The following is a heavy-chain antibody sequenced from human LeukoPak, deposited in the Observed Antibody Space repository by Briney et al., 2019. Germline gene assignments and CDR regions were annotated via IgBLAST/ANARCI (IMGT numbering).Heavy chain of an antibody. CDR1: GFTFSSYW. V-gene: IGHV3-7*03. CDR2: INHNGNVN. D-gene: IGHD3-16*01. CDR3: ARGGGLDV. Sequence: PGGSLRLSCAAAGFTFSSYWMKWARQAPGKGLEWVASINHNGNVNYYVDSVNGRFTISRDNAKNSLYLQMSNLRAEDTAVYFCARGGGLDVWGQGATVTVSS. J-gene: IGHJ6*02.